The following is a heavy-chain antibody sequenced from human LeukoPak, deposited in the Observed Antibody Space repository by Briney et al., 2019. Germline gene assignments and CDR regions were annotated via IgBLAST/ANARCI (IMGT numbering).Heavy chain of an antibody. V-gene: IGHV3-7*01. Sequence: PGGSLRLSCAASGFTFSNYAMSWVRQAPGKGLEWVANIKQDGSEKYYVDSVKGRFTISRDNAKNSLYLQMNSLRAEDTAVYYCAREDVVVPAARHYYYGMDVWGQGTTVTVSS. CDR1: GFTFSNYA. CDR3: AREDVVVPAARHYYYGMDV. J-gene: IGHJ6*02. CDR2: IKQDGSEK. D-gene: IGHD2-2*01.